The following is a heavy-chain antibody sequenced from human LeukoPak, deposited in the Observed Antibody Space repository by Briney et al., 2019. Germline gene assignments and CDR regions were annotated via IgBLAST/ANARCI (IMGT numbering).Heavy chain of an antibody. V-gene: IGHV3-7*04. D-gene: IGHD2-21*01. Sequence: PGGSLRLSCVTSGFNFSDSRMTWVRQAPGKGLQWVANVNRDGTEKHFLDSVEGRSTISRDNAKKSLYLQMSSLRPQDTAVYFCVRGDWYFESWGQGTLVTVSS. J-gene: IGHJ4*02. CDR3: VRGDWYFES. CDR2: VNRDGTEK. CDR1: GFNFSDSR.